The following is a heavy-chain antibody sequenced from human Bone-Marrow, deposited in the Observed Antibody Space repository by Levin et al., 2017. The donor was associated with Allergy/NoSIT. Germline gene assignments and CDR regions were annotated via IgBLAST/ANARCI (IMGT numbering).Heavy chain of an antibody. CDR2: IYYSGST. CDR1: GGSISGPY. D-gene: IGHD3-10*01. CDR3: AKLGRGVSYSFDYYIDV. J-gene: IGHJ6*03. Sequence: SQTLSLTCTVSGGSISGPYWSWIRQPPGKGLEYIGYIYYSGSTNYNPSLKSRLTISLDTSKNQFSLKLTSVTAADSAVYYCAKLGRGVSYSFDYYIDVWGKGTTVTVSS. V-gene: IGHV4-59*11.